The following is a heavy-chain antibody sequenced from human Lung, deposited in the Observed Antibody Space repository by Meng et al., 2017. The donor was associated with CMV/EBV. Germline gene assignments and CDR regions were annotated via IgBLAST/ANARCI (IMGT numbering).Heavy chain of an antibody. J-gene: IGHJ4*02. CDR3: TRGGTICEMVKSFDY. CDR1: GFSFSDYA. CDR2: IRSKGYGGTR. Sequence: GESLKISCTASGFSFSDYAMNWVRQAPGKGLEWVGFIRSKGYGGTREYAVSVKGRFTISRDDAKNIAYLQMNSLKSEDTAVYYCTRGGTICEMVKSFDYWGQGTLVTVSS. D-gene: IGHD3-3*01. V-gene: IGHV3-49*04.